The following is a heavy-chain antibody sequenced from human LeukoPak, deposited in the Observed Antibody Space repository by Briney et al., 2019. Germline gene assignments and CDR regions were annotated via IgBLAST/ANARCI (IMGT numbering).Heavy chain of an antibody. CDR3: AKDPHYYGSGIDY. CDR2: IRYDGSNK. Sequence: PGGSLRLSCAASGFTFSSYGMHWVRQAPGKGLEWVAFIRYDGSNKYYADSVKGRFTISRDNSKNTLYLQMNSLRAEGTAVYYCAKDPHYYGSGIDYWGQGTLVTVSS. V-gene: IGHV3-30*02. CDR1: GFTFSSYG. D-gene: IGHD3-10*01. J-gene: IGHJ4*02.